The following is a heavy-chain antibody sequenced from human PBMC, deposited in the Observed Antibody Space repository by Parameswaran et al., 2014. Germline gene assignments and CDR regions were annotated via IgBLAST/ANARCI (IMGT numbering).Heavy chain of an antibody. Sequence: WVRQAPGQGLEWMGIINPSGGSTSYAQKFQGRVTMTRDTSTSTVYMELSSLRSEDTAVYYCARAALSVTDYWGQGTLVTVSS. CDR3: ARAALSVTDY. D-gene: IGHD2-8*01. J-gene: IGHJ4*02. V-gene: IGHV1-46*01. CDR2: INPSGGST.